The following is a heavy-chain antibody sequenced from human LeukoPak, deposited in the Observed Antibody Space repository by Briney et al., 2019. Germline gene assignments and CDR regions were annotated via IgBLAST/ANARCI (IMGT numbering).Heavy chain of an antibody. D-gene: IGHD6-19*01. CDR2: ISYDGSNK. CDR3: AKGKRGYSSGWSFDY. CDR1: GFTFSSYG. J-gene: IGHJ4*02. V-gene: IGHV3-30*18. Sequence: GGSLRLSCAASGFTFSSYGMHWVRQAPGKGLEWVAVISYDGSNKYYADSVKGRFTISRDNSKNTLYLQMNSLRAEDTAVYYCAKGKRGYSSGWSFDYWGQGTLVTVSS.